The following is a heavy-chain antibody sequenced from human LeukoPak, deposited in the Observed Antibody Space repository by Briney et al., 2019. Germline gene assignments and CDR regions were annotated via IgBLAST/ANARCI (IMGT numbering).Heavy chain of an antibody. CDR3: ARVPYSSGWFAFDY. J-gene: IGHJ4*02. CDR1: GGSISSYY. Sequence: SETLSLTCTVSGGSISSYYWSWIRQPPGKGLEWIWYIYYSGSTNYNPSLKSRVTISVDTSKNQFSLKLSSVTAADTAVYYCARVPYSSGWFAFDYWGQGTLVTVSS. D-gene: IGHD6-19*01. CDR2: IYYSGST. V-gene: IGHV4-59*01.